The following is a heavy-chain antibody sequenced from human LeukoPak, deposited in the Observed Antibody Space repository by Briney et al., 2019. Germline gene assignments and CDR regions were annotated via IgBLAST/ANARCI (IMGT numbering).Heavy chain of an antibody. D-gene: IGHD6-6*01. CDR1: GGSISSSSYY. CDR3: ARAGKQLAYYYYMDV. V-gene: IGHV4-39*07. Sequence: PSETLSLTCTVSGGSISSSSYYWGWTRQPPGKGLEWIGSIYYSGSTYYNPSLKSRVTISVDTSKNQFSLKLSSVTAADTAVYYCARAGKQLAYYYYMDVWGKGTTVTVSS. J-gene: IGHJ6*03. CDR2: IYYSGST.